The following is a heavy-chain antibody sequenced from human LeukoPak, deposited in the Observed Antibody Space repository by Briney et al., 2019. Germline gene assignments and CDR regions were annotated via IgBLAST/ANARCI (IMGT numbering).Heavy chain of an antibody. CDR1: GYTFTSYG. D-gene: IGHD3-10*01. Sequence: ASVKVSCKASGYTFTSYGISWVRQAPGQGLEWMGWISAYNGNTNYAQKRQGRVTMTTDTSTSTAYMELRSLRSDDTAVYYCARDRGVTMVRGVPRWWFDPWGQGTLVTVSS. J-gene: IGHJ5*02. CDR2: ISAYNGNT. V-gene: IGHV1-18*01. CDR3: ARDRGVTMVRGVPRWWFDP.